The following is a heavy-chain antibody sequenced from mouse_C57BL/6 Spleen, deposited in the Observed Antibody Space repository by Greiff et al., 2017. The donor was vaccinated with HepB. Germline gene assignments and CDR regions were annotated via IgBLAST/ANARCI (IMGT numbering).Heavy chain of an antibody. Sequence: EVMLVESGGGLVKPGGSLKLSCAASGFTFSSYAMSWVRQTPEKRLEWVATISDGGSYTYYPDNVKGRFTISRDNAKNNLYLQMSHLKSEDTAMYYCARGYGHYAMDYWGQGTSVTVSS. D-gene: IGHD1-1*01. CDR3: ARGYGHYAMDY. V-gene: IGHV5-4*03. J-gene: IGHJ4*01. CDR1: GFTFSSYA. CDR2: ISDGGSYT.